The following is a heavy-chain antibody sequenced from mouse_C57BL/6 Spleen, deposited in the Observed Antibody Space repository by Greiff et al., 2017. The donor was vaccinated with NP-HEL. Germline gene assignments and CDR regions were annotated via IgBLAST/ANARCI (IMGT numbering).Heavy chain of an antibody. Sequence: VQLQQSGAELVRPGASVKLSCTASGFNIKDYYMHWVKQRPEQGLEWIGRIDPEDGDTEYAPKFQGKATMTADTSSNTAYLQLSSLTSEDTAVYYCTYYYYGSPWFAYWGQGTLVTVSA. D-gene: IGHD1-1*01. V-gene: IGHV14-1*01. CDR1: GFNIKDYY. CDR3: TYYYYGSPWFAY. J-gene: IGHJ3*01. CDR2: IDPEDGDT.